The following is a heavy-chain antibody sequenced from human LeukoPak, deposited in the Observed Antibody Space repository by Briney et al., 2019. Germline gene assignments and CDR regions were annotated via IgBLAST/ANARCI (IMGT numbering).Heavy chain of an antibody. CDR1: GFTFSSYG. Sequence: GGSLRLSCAASGFTFSSYGMHWVRRAPGKGLEWVAVISYDGSNKYYADSVKGRFTIPRDNSKNTLYLQMNSLRAEDTAVYYCAKAESKYYYDGSGVIDYWGQGTLVTVSS. CDR2: ISYDGSNK. V-gene: IGHV3-30*18. J-gene: IGHJ4*02. CDR3: AKAESKYYYDGSGVIDY. D-gene: IGHD3-22*01.